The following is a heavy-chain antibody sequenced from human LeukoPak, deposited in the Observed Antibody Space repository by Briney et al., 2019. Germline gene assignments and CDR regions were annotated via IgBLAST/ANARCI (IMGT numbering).Heavy chain of an antibody. V-gene: IGHV1-2*02. D-gene: IGHD3-22*01. CDR1: GYTFTGYY. CDR2: INPNSGGT. J-gene: IGHJ4*02. CDR3: ARGHPVHYYDSSGYSPNLFDY. Sequence: ASVKVSCKASGYTFTGYYMHWVRQAPGQGLEWMGWINPNSGGTNYAQKFQGRVTMTRDTSISTAYMELSSLRSEDTAVYYCARGHPVHYYDSSGYSPNLFDYWGQGTLVTVSS.